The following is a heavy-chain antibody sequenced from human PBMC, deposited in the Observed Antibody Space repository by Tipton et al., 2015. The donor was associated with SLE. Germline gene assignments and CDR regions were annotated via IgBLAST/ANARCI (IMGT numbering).Heavy chain of an antibody. J-gene: IGHJ4*02. CDR2: IYYSGST. CDR3: ARVTPGYSSGWYYFDY. CDR1: GGSVSSGSYY. V-gene: IGHV4-61*01. D-gene: IGHD6-19*01. Sequence: TLSLTCTVSGGSVSSGSYYWSWIRQPPGKGLEWIGYIYYSGSTNYNPSLKSRVTISVDTSKNQFSLKLSSVTAADTAVYYCARVTPGYSSGWYYFDYWGQGTLVTVSS.